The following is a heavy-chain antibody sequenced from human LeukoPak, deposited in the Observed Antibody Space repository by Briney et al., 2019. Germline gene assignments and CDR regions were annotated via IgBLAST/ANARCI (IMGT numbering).Heavy chain of an antibody. CDR3: ARERVWVGAIVGACDM. Sequence: GGSLRLSCAASGFTFSSYGMHWVRQAPGKGLEGVAVIWYDGSNKYYVDSVKGRFTISRDNSRNTLYLQMNSRRAEDTAVYYCARERVWVGAIVGACDMWGQGTMVTVSS. CDR2: IWYDGSNK. J-gene: IGHJ3*02. CDR1: GFTFSSYG. D-gene: IGHD1-26*01. V-gene: IGHV3-33*01.